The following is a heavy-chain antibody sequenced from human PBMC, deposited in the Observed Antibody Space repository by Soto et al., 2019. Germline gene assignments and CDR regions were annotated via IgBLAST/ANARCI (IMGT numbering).Heavy chain of an antibody. CDR3: GRDPIAVAGTGGDY. D-gene: IGHD6-19*01. J-gene: IGHJ4*02. CDR2: IWYDGSNK. Sequence: QVQLVESGGGVVQPGRSLRLSCAASGFTFSSYGMHWVRQAPGKGLEWVAVIWYDGSNKYYADSVKGRFTISRDNSKNTRYRKRTGRRAGATVVYYGGRDPIAVAGTGGDYWGQGTLVTVSS. CDR1: GFTFSSYG. V-gene: IGHV3-33*01.